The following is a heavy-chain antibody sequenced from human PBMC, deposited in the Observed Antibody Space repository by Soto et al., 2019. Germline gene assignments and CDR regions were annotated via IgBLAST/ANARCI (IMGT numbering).Heavy chain of an antibody. J-gene: IGHJ4*02. CDR1: GYSYSTYW. Sequence: GESLKISCKGSGYSYSTYWIAWVRQKPGKGLEFMGIIYPGDSGTRYSPSFQGQVTISADKTITTAYLQWSSLRASDTAMYYCARPIDYASSSTGFDYWGQGTLVTVSS. V-gene: IGHV5-51*01. D-gene: IGHD6-6*01. CDR2: IYPGDSGT. CDR3: ARPIDYASSSTGFDY.